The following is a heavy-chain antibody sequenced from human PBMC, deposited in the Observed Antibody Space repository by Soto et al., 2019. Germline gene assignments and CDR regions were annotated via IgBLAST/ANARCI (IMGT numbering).Heavy chain of an antibody. D-gene: IGHD5-12*01. CDR1: GYTFNRYY. CDR2: ISPHTGGT. J-gene: IGHJ4*02. Sequence: ASVKVSCKASGYTFNRYYMHWVRQAPGPGLEWMGWISPHTGGTTYAQKFQGRVTMTRDTSISTAYMELSRLRSDDTAVYYCAREAKRWLQLLAYWGQGTLVTVSS. CDR3: AREAKRWLQLLAY. V-gene: IGHV1-2*02.